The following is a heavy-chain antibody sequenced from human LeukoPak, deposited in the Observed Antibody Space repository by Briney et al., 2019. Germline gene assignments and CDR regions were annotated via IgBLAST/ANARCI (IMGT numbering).Heavy chain of an antibody. CDR2: IDTDGSST. CDR3: AKDIGIAAAGIDY. J-gene: IGHJ4*02. CDR1: GFTFDDYT. V-gene: IGHV3-74*01. D-gene: IGHD6-13*01. Sequence: GGSLRLSCAASGFTFDDYTMHWVRQAPGKGLVWVARIDTDGSSTTYADSVKGRFTISRDNAKNTLDLQMNSLRAEDTALYYCAKDIGIAAAGIDYWGQGTLVTVSS.